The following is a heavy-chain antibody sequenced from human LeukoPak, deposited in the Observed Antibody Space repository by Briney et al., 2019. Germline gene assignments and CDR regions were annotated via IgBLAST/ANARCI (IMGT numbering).Heavy chain of an antibody. J-gene: IGHJ6*02. Sequence: SETLALTRTVSGYSISIGYYWGWIRQPPGRGLEGMGSIYHSGSTYYNPSLKSRSTISVNTSKNQFSLKLSSVTAADTAVYYCAREFPRSGMDVWGQGTTVTVSS. CDR3: AREFPRSGMDV. CDR2: IYHSGST. V-gene: IGHV4-38-2*02. CDR1: GYSISIGYY.